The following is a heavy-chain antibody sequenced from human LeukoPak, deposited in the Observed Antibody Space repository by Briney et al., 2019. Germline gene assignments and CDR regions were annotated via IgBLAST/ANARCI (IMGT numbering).Heavy chain of an antibody. CDR3: ARDFSGVADFDS. Sequence: GGSLRLSCAASGFTFSSYWIHWVRQAPGKGLVWVSRINSDGSNTNYADSVKGRFTISRDNAENSLYLQLNSLRAEDTAVYYCARDFSGVADFDSWGQGTLVTVSS. V-gene: IGHV3-74*01. CDR1: GFTFSSYW. J-gene: IGHJ4*02. D-gene: IGHD3-3*01. CDR2: INSDGSNT.